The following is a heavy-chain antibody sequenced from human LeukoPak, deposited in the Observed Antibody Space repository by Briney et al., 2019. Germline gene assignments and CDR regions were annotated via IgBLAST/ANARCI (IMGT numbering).Heavy chain of an antibody. CDR1: GYTFTSYY. Sequence: ASVKVSCKASGYTFTSYYMHWVRQAPGQGLEWMEIINPSGGSTSYAQKFQGRVTMTRDMSTSTVYMELSSLRSEDTAVYYCARGVYYDILTGYYYYYYMDVWGKGTTVTVSS. V-gene: IGHV1-46*01. D-gene: IGHD3-9*01. CDR2: INPSGGST. CDR3: ARGVYYDILTGYYYYYYMDV. J-gene: IGHJ6*03.